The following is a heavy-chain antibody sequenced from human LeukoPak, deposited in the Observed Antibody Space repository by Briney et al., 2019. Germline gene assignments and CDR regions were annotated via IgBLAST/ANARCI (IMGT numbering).Heavy chain of an antibody. D-gene: IGHD6-6*01. J-gene: IGHJ4*02. CDR1: GFTVSNNY. CDR3: ARVDGGQSI. CDR2: IHRGGTT. Sequence: PGGSLRLSCAASGFTVSNNYMSWVRQAPGKGLEWVSLIHRGGTTYYENSVKGRFTISRDNSKNTLYFQMNSLRAEDTAVYYCARVDGGQSIWGQGTLVTVSS. V-gene: IGHV3-53*01.